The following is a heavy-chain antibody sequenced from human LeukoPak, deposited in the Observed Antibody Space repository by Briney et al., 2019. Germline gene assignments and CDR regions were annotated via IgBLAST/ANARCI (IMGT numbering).Heavy chain of an antibody. CDR3: ARSLMYYYDSSGLGY. CDR2: ISSSGSTI. V-gene: IGHV3-11*01. Sequence: GGSLRLSCAASGFTFSDYYMSWIRQAPGNGLEWVSYISSSGSTIYYADSVKGRFTISRDNAKNSLYLQMNSLRAEDTAVYYCARSLMYYYDSSGLGYWGQGTLVTVSS. CDR1: GFTFSDYY. D-gene: IGHD3-22*01. J-gene: IGHJ4*02.